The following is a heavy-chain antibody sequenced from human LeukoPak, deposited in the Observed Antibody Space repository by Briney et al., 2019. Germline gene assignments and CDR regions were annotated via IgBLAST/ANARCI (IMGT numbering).Heavy chain of an antibody. CDR2: ISSSSSYI. J-gene: IGHJ4*02. D-gene: IGHD6-13*01. CDR3: ARDPHSSSWYGPYFDY. CDR1: GFTFSSYA. Sequence: GGSLRLSCAASGFTFSSYAMSWVRQAPGKGLEWISSISSSSSYIYYADSVKGRFTISRDNAKNSLYLQMNSLRAEDTAVYYCARDPHSSSWYGPYFDYWGQGTLVTVSS. V-gene: IGHV3-21*01.